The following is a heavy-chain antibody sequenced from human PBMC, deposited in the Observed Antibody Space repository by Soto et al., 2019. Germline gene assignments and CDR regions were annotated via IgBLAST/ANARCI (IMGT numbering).Heavy chain of an antibody. V-gene: IGHV3-23*01. CDR1: GFDFSSYA. D-gene: IGHD3-9*01. CDR2: IRGSGART. Sequence: PGGSLRLSCVASGFDFSSYAMNWVRQAPGKGLEWVSAIRGSGARTYYVDSVKGRFTISRDNSKSTLYLQMDSLRAEDTAVYYCTIDFDDHLDPGVFDYRGQGTLVTVSS. J-gene: IGHJ4*02. CDR3: TIDFDDHLDPGVFDY.